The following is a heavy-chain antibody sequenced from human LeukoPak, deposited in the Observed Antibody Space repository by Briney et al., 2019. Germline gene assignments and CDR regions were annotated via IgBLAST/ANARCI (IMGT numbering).Heavy chain of an antibody. CDR2: INPNNGGT. Sequence: ASVKVSCKASGYTFTGYYMHWVRQAPGQGLEWMGWINPNNGGTDYAQKFQGRVTMTWDTSISTAYMEVTRLRSDDTAVYYCARDPIVGARFDYWGQGTLVTVSS. V-gene: IGHV1-2*02. J-gene: IGHJ4*02. CDR3: ARDPIVGARFDY. CDR1: GYTFTGYY. D-gene: IGHD1-26*01.